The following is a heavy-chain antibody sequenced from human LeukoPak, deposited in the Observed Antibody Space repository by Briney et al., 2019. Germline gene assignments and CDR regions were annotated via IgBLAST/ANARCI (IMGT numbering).Heavy chain of an antibody. V-gene: IGHV1-18*01. D-gene: IGHD3-9*01. CDR2: ISAYNGNT. Sequence: GASVKVSCTASGYTFTSYGISWVRQAPGQGLEWMGWISAYNGNTNYAQKLQGRVTMTTDTSTSTAYMELRSLRSDDTAVYYCARASRLLRYFDWLLPNDYWGQGTLVTVSS. CDR3: ARASRLLRYFDWLLPNDY. J-gene: IGHJ4*02. CDR1: GYTFTSYG.